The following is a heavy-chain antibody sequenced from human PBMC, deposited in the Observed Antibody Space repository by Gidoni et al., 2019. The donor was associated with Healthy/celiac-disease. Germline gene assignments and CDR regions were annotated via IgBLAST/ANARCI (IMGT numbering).Heavy chain of an antibody. V-gene: IGHV3-30*04. CDR1: GFTFRSYA. CDR2: ISYDGSNK. D-gene: IGHD1-26*01. Sequence: QVQLVESGGGVVQPGRSLRISCAASGFTFRSYAMHWGRKAPGKGLEWVAVISYDGSNKYYADSVKGRFTISRDNSKNTLYLQMNSLRAEDTAVYYCARDSGSHSYYYYGMDVWGQGTTVTVSS. J-gene: IGHJ6*02. CDR3: ARDSGSHSYYYYGMDV.